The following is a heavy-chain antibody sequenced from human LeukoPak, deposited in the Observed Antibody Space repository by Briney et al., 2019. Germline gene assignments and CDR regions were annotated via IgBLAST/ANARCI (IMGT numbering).Heavy chain of an antibody. CDR2: IYYSGST. CDR3: ARVSGTVTHAPDS. J-gene: IGHJ4*02. CDR1: GGSISSYY. D-gene: IGHD4-17*01. Sequence: PSETLSLTCTVSGGSISSYYWSWIRQPPGKGLEWIGYIYYSGSTNYNPSLKSRVTVSVDTPKNQFSLKMNSVTAADTAVYYCARVSGTVTHAPDSWGQGTLVTVSS. V-gene: IGHV4-59*12.